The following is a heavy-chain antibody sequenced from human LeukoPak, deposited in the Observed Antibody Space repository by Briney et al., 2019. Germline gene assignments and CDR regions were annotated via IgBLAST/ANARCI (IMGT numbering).Heavy chain of an antibody. J-gene: IGHJ4*02. D-gene: IGHD6-19*01. CDR2: ISYDGSNK. CDR3: ARDNGFYFVAGTFDY. Sequence: PGRSLRLPCAASGFTFSSYAMHWVRQAPGKGLEWVAVISYDGSNKYYADSVKGRFTISRDNSKNTLYLQMNSLRAEDTAVYYCARDNGFYFVAGTFDYWGQGTLVTVSS. V-gene: IGHV3-30*04. CDR1: GFTFSSYA.